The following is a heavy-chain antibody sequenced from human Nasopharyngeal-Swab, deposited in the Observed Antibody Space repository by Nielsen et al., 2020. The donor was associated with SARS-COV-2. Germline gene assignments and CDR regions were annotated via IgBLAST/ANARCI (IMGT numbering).Heavy chain of an antibody. CDR2: INGDGSSL. Sequence: GGSLRLSCAASGFTFSNYRMHWVRQAPGKGLVWVSRINGDGSSLNYADFVKGRSTISTDNAKSTLYLEMNSLRAEDTAVYYCARGRGSSTSMIGYWGQGTLVTVSS. J-gene: IGHJ4*02. V-gene: IGHV3-74*01. CDR1: GFTFSNYR. CDR3: ARGRGSSTSMIGY. D-gene: IGHD2/OR15-2a*01.